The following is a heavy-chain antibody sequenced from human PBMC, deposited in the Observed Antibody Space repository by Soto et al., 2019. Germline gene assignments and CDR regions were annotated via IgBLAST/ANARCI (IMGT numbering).Heavy chain of an antibody. V-gene: IGHV3-43*01. CDR2: ITWDGDTT. Sequence: LRLSCAASGFTFDDYSMHWVRQPPGKGLEWVSLITWDGDTTYYADSVKGRFTISRDNRRNSLFLQMNTLRTEDTALYYCAKVGSSGRRSYYYYGMDVWGQGTTVTVSS. CDR1: GFTFDDYS. J-gene: IGHJ6*02. D-gene: IGHD6-19*01. CDR3: AKVGSSGRRSYYYYGMDV.